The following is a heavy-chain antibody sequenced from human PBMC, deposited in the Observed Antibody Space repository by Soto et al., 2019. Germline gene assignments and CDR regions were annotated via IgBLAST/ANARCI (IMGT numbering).Heavy chain of an antibody. CDR3: AREAHDYGDYFDY. CDR1: GYTFTSYA. D-gene: IGHD4-17*01. CDR2: INTNTGNP. V-gene: IGHV7-4-1*01. Sequence: SVKVSCKASGYTFTSYAMNWVRQAPGQGLEWMGWINTNTGNPTYAQGFTGRFVFSLDTSVSTAYLQICSLKAEDTAVHYCAREAHDYGDYFDYWGQGTLVTVSS. J-gene: IGHJ4*02.